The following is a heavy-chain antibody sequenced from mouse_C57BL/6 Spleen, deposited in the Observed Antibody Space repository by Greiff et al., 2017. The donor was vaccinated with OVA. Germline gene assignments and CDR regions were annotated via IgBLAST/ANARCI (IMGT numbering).Heavy chain of an antibody. CDR2: INYDGSST. CDR3: AREGRGHYFDY. V-gene: IGHV5-16*01. J-gene: IGHJ2*01. Sequence: EVKLVESEGGLVQPGSSMKLSCTASGFTFSDYSMAWVRQVPEKGLEWVANINYDGSSTYYLDSLKSRFIISRDNEKNILYLQMSSLKSEDTATYYGAREGRGHYFDYWGQGTTLTVSS. CDR1: GFTFSDYS.